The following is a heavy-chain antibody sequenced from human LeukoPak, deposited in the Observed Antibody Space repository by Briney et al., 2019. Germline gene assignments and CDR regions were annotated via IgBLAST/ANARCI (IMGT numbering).Heavy chain of an antibody. CDR1: GFTFSSYW. D-gene: IGHD5-12*01. J-gene: IGHJ4*02. CDR2: IKQDGSEK. Sequence: GGSLRLSCAASGFTFSSYWMTWVRQAPGKGLEWVANIKQDGSEKFYVDSVKGRFTISRDSAKNSLYLQMNSLRAEDTAVYYCARDRDGYDWVIDYWGQGTLVTVSS. CDR3: ARDRDGYDWVIDY. V-gene: IGHV3-7*01.